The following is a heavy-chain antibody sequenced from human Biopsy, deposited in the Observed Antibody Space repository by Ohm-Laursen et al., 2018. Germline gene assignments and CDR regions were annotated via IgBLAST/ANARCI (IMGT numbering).Heavy chain of an antibody. J-gene: IGHJ4*02. D-gene: IGHD5-24*01. CDR3: ATDADGYYTEFDF. CDR1: GGTFTNYA. V-gene: IGHV1-69*06. CDR2: IIPIFGTA. Sequence: SSVKVSCKASGGTFTNYAISWVRQAPGQGLEWMGGIIPIFGTANYAQRFQGRVALTADKSTGTAYMELNRLISDDTAVYYCATDADGYYTEFDFWGQGILITVSS.